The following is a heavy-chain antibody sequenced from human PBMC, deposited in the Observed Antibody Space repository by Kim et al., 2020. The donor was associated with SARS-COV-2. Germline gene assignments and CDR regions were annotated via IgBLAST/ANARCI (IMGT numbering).Heavy chain of an antibody. J-gene: IGHJ6*02. Sequence: SKKYYADSVKGRFTNSRDNSKNTLYLQMNSLRAEDTAAYYCARDSYGMDVWGQGTTVTVSS. CDR2: SKK. V-gene: IGHV3-30*01. CDR3: ARDSYGMDV.